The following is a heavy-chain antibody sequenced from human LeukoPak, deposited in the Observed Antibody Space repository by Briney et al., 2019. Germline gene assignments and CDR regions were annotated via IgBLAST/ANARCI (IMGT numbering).Heavy chain of an antibody. D-gene: IGHD6-6*01. CDR3: ARQGGLAARPRPFDY. J-gene: IGHJ4*02. CDR2: IYPGDSDT. CDR1: GYSFTSYW. V-gene: IGHV5-51*01. Sequence: GESLKISCKGSGYSFTSYWIGWVRQMPGKGLEWMGIIYPGDSDTRYSPSFQGQVTISADKSISTPYLQWSSLKASDTAMHYCARQGGLAARPRPFDYWGQGTLVTVSS.